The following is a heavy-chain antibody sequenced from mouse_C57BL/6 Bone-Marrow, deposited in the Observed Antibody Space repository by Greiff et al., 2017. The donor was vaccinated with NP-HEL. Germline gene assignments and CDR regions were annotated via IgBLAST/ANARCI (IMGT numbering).Heavy chain of an antibody. V-gene: IGHV1-58*01. CDR2: IYIGNGYT. D-gene: IGHD2-5*01. Sequence: EVQLQQSGAELVRPGSSVKMSCKTSGYTFTSYGINWVKQRPGQGLEWIGYIYIGNGYTEYNEKFKGKATLTSDTSSSPAYMLLSSLPSADSAIFFCSRWGDYSNLRAMDHWGQGTSVTVSS. CDR1: GYTFTSYG. CDR3: SRWGDYSNLRAMDH. J-gene: IGHJ4*01.